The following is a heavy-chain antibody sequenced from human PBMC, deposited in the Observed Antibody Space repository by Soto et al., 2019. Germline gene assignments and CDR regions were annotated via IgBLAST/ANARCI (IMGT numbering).Heavy chain of an antibody. J-gene: IGHJ4*02. Sequence: PGGSXRLSCATSGCTFISHWMHWVRQAPGKGLVWVSRINSDGSSTTYADSVKGRFTFSRDNAKNTLYLQMNSLRAEDTAIYYCARDEGYGYGVDYWGQGTLVTVSS. V-gene: IGHV3-74*01. CDR1: GCTFISHW. CDR2: INSDGSST. CDR3: ARDEGYGYGVDY. D-gene: IGHD5-18*01.